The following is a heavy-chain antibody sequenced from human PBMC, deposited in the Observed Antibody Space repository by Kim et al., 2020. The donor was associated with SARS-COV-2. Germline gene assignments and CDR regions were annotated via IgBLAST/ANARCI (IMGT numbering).Heavy chain of an antibody. CDR3: AKENIVNYWYFDL. Sequence: GGSLRLSCAASGFTFSRFGMHWVRQAPGRGLEWVAVISSDESYKYYAESVTGRSTVSRDNAKNTLYLQVDSLTEEDTAVYYCAKENIVNYWYFDLWGRGARVTVSS. V-gene: IGHV3-30*18. J-gene: IGHJ2*01. D-gene: IGHD5-12*01. CDR2: ISSDESYK. CDR1: GFTFSRFG.